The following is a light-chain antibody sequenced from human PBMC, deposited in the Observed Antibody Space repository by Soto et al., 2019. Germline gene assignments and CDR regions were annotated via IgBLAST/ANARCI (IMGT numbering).Light chain of an antibody. Sequence: QSALTQPASVSGSPGQSITISCTGSSSDIGGYNYVSWYQHHPGKAPKLMIHEVTNRPSGVSNRFSGSKSGNTASLTISGLQAEDEADYYCNSFTRSNTVVFGEGTKLTVL. CDR2: EVT. CDR1: SSDIGGYNY. CDR3: NSFTRSNTVV. J-gene: IGLJ2*01. V-gene: IGLV2-14*01.